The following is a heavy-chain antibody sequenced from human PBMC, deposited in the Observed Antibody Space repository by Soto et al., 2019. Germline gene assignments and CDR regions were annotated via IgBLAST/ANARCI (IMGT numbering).Heavy chain of an antibody. CDR2: ISYDGSNK. Sequence: GGSLRLSCAASGFTFSSYGMHWVRQAPGKGLEWVAVISYDGSNKYYADSVKGRFTISRDNSKNTLYLQMNSLRAEDTAVYYCAKDLTGTLDYWGQGTLVTVSS. V-gene: IGHV3-30*18. CDR1: GFTFSSYG. CDR3: AKDLTGTLDY. J-gene: IGHJ4*02. D-gene: IGHD1-1*01.